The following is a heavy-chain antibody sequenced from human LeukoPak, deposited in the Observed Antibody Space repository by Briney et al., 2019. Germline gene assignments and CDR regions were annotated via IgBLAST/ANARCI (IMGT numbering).Heavy chain of an antibody. V-gene: IGHV4-34*01. CDR3: ASSEGY. CDR2: INHSGST. Sequence: SETLSLTCAVYGGSFSGYYWSWIRQPPGKGLEWIGEINHSGSTNYNPSLKSRVTISVDTSKNQFSLNLTSVTAADTAAYYCASSEGYWGQGTLVTVSS. J-gene: IGHJ4*02. CDR1: GGSFSGYY.